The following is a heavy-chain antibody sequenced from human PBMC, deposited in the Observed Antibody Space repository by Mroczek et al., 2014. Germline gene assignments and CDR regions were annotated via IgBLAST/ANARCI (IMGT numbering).Heavy chain of an antibody. V-gene: IGHV3-30-3*01. CDR3: AREMDSMATTFRYFDY. CDR1: GFTFSSYA. J-gene: IGHJ4*02. CDR2: ISYDGSNK. D-gene: IGHD5-24*01. Sequence: QVQLQESGGGVVQPGRSLRLSCAASGFTFSSYAMHWVRQAPGKGLEWVAVISYDGSNKYYADSVKGRFTISRDNSKNTLYLQMNSLRAEDTAVYYCAREMDSMATTFRYFDYWGQGTPGHPSPQ.